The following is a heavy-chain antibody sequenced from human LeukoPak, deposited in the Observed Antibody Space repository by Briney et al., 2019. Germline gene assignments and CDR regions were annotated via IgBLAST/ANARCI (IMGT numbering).Heavy chain of an antibody. CDR1: GGSISSSSYY. CDR3: ARVTYYYDSSDDWFDP. CDR2: IYYSGST. Sequence: SETLSLTCTVSGGSISSSSYYWGWIRQPPGKGLEWIGSIYYSGSTYYNPSLKSRVTISVDTSKNQFSLKLSSVTAADTAVYYCARVTYYYDSSDDWFDPWGQGTLVTVSS. V-gene: IGHV4-39*07. J-gene: IGHJ5*02. D-gene: IGHD3-22*01.